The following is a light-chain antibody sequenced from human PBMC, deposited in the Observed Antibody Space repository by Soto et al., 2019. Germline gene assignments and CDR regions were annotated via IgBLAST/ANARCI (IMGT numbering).Light chain of an antibody. CDR2: DSN. CDR3: GTWDSSLSAGV. Sequence: QSVLTQPPSVSAAPGQKVTISCSGSSSNIGNNYVSWYQHLPGTAPKLLIYDSNKRPSGIPDRFSGSKSGTSATLGITGLQTGDEVDYYCGTWDSSLSAGVFGGGTKVTVL. CDR1: SSNIGNNY. J-gene: IGLJ2*01. V-gene: IGLV1-51*01.